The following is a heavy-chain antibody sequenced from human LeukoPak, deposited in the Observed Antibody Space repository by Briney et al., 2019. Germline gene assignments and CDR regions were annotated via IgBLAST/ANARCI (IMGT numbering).Heavy chain of an antibody. CDR3: AKRKIHIAARPAYYYYGMDV. Sequence: PGRSLRLSCAASGFTFSSYGMRWVRQAPGKGLEWVAVISYDGSNKYCADSVKGRFTISRDNSKNTLYLQMNSLRAEDTAVYYCAKRKIHIAARPAYYYYGMDVWGQGTTVTVSS. CDR1: GFTFSSYG. CDR2: ISYDGSNK. V-gene: IGHV3-30*18. D-gene: IGHD6-6*01. J-gene: IGHJ6*02.